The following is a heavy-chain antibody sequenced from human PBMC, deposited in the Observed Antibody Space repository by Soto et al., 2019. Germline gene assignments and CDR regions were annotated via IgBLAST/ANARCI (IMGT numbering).Heavy chain of an antibody. V-gene: IGHV5-51*01. CDR2: IYPGDSDT. Sequence: GESLKISCKGSGYSFTSYWIGLVRQMPGKGLEWMGIIYPGDSDTRYSPSFQGQVTISADKSISTAYLQWSSLKASDTAMYYCARLGNDILTGYSYYYYYYMDVWGKGTTVTVSS. CDR1: GYSFTSYW. CDR3: ARLGNDILTGYSYYYYYYMDV. J-gene: IGHJ6*03. D-gene: IGHD3-9*01.